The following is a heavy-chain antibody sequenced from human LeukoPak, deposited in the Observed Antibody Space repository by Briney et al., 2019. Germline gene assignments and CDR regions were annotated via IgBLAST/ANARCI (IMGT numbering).Heavy chain of an antibody. V-gene: IGHV4-38-2*02. CDR1: GYSISSGYY. D-gene: IGHD2-15*01. J-gene: IGHJ5*02. CDR3: ARVVVAATPYNWFDP. CDR2: IYHSGST. Sequence: PSETLSLTCTVSGYSISSGYYWGWIRQPPGKGLEWIGSIYHSGSTYYNPSLKSRVTISVDTSKNQFSLKLSSVTAADTAVYYCARVVVAATPYNWFDPWGQGTLVTVSS.